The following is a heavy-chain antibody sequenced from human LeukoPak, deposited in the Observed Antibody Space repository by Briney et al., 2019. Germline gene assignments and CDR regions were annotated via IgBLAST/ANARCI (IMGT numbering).Heavy chain of an antibody. D-gene: IGHD3-22*01. CDR3: ARKGATMIPWYFDL. CDR2: IYTSGST. V-gene: IGHV4-4*07. J-gene: IGHJ2*01. CDR1: GFSISSYS. Sequence: SETLSLTCTVSGFSISSYSWSWIRQPAGKGLEWIGRIYTSGSTNYNASLKKRVTILVSDSKKQFSFKLISETPAHTAVYYCARKGATMIPWYFDLWGRGTLVTVSP.